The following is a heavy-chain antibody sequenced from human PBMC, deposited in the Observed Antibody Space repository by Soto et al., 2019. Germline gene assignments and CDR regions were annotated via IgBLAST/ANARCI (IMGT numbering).Heavy chain of an antibody. V-gene: IGHV3-48*01. Sequence: EVQLVESGGGLVQPGGSLRLSCAASGFIFSSYRMNWVRQAPGKGLEWVSYISSSSSTIYYADSMKGRFTISRDNAKNSLYLQMNCLRAEDTAVYYSARAYYYDSSGYLNWFDPWGQGTLVTVS. CDR1: GFIFSSYR. CDR3: ARAYYYDSSGYLNWFDP. J-gene: IGHJ5*02. D-gene: IGHD3-22*01. CDR2: ISSSSSTI.